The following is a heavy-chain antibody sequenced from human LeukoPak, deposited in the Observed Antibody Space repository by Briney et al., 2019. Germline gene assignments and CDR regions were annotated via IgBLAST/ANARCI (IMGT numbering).Heavy chain of an antibody. D-gene: IGHD3-3*01. CDR1: GFTFSSYA. J-gene: IGHJ4*02. CDR2: INGSGSRT. CDR3: AKSLLRPAY. V-gene: IGHV3-23*01. Sequence: GESLRLSCAASGFTFSSYAMSWVRQAPGKGLEWVSDINGSGSRTYYVDSVKGRFTISRDNSKNTLYLQMNSLRAEDTAVYYCAKSLLRPAYWGQGTLVTVSS.